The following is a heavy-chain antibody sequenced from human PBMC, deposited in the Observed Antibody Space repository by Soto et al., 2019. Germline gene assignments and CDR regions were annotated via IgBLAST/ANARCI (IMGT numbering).Heavy chain of an antibody. CDR2: IYFGGTT. CDR1: GGSISPYY. V-gene: IGHV4-59*08. D-gene: IGHD3-22*01. CDR3: ARLGGYFQALDS. J-gene: IGHJ4*02. Sequence: QVQLQESGPGLVKPSETLSLTCTVSGGSISPYYWSWIRQPPGKGLEWIGYIYFGGTTKYNPSLKSRVTISVATSKNQFSLKLTSVTAADTAVYYCARLGGYFQALDSWGQGTLVTVSS.